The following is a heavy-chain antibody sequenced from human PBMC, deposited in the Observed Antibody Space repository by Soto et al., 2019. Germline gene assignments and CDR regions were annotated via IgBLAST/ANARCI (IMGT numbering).Heavy chain of an antibody. D-gene: IGHD5-18*01. Sequence: SETLSLTCAVYGGSFSGYYWSWIRQPPGKGLEWIEEINHSGSTNYNPSLKSRVTISVDTSKNQFSLKLSSVTAADTAVYYCARGLRIQLWLPYYYYGMDVWGQGTTVTVSS. CDR2: INHSGST. CDR1: GGSFSGYY. CDR3: ARGLRIQLWLPYYYYGMDV. V-gene: IGHV4-34*01. J-gene: IGHJ6*02.